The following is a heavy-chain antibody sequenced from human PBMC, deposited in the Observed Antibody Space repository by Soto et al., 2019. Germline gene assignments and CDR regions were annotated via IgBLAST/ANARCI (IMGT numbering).Heavy chain of an antibody. D-gene: IGHD4-4*01. J-gene: IGHJ4*02. CDR3: TRVTETTFPFDY. V-gene: IGHV3-73*01. CDR1: GFTFSGSS. Sequence: GGSLRLSCAASGFTFSGSSMHWVRQASGKGLEWIGHIRSKANSYATAYAASVKGRFTISRDDSKNTAYLQMNSLKSEDSAVYRCTRVTETTFPFDYWGQGTLVTVSS. CDR2: IRSKANSYAT.